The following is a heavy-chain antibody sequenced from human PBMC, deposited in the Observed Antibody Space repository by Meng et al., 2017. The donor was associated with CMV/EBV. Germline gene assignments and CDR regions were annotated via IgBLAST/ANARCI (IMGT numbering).Heavy chain of an antibody. CDR2: ISGSGGST. D-gene: IGHD2-2*01. CDR1: GFTFSSYA. J-gene: IGHJ6*02. CDR3: AKGGISCSSTSCQFRSGMDV. Sequence: GESLKISCAAPGFTFSSYAMSWVRQAPGKGLEWVSAISGSGGSTYYADSVKGRFTISRDNSKNTLYLQMNSLRAEDTAVYYCAKGGISCSSTSCQFRSGMDVWGQGTTVTVSS. V-gene: IGHV3-23*01.